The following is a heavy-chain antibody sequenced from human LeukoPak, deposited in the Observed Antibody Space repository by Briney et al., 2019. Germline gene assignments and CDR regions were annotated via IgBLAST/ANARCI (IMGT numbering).Heavy chain of an antibody. CDR1: GFIFGNYA. V-gene: IGHV3-23*01. CDR3: AKAHSVSAPGCFDP. CDR2: SGSGDGT. J-gene: IGHJ5*02. Sequence: PGGSLRLSCAASGFIFGNYAMSWVRQAPGKGLEWVSGSGSGDGTYYANSVKGRFTISRDNSKNTLYLQMNSLRAEDTAIYYCAKAHSVSAPGCFDPWGQGTLVTVSS. D-gene: IGHD5-18*01.